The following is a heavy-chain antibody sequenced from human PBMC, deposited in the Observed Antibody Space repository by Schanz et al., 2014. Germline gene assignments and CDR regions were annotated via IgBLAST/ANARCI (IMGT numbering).Heavy chain of an antibody. CDR1: GGTFSRLT. CDR2: VIPILGVT. CDR3: AKVDRTRYYAMDV. J-gene: IGHJ6*02. Sequence: QVQLVQSGAEVKKPGSSVRVSCKASGGTFSRLTFSWVRQAPGQGLEWMGRVIPILGVTHYAQKFQGRVTMTADKSTSTVYMEVSGLRSEDTAVYYCAKVDRTRYYAMDVWGQGTTVTVSS. D-gene: IGHD3-9*01. V-gene: IGHV1-69*09.